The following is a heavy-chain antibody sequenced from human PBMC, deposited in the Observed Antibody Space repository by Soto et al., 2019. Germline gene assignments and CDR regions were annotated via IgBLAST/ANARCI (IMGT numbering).Heavy chain of an antibody. D-gene: IGHD6-6*01. Sequence: SETLSLTCTVSGGSISSGGYYWSWIRQHPGKGLEWIGYIYYSGSTYYNPSLKSRVTISVDTSKNQFSLKLSSVTAADTAVYYCARDASGQLGRIDYWGQGTLVTVSS. J-gene: IGHJ4*02. CDR2: IYYSGST. CDR3: ARDASGQLGRIDY. V-gene: IGHV4-31*03. CDR1: GGSISSGGYY.